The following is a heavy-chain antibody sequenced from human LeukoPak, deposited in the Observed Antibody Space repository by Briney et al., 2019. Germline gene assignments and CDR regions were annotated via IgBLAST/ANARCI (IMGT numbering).Heavy chain of an antibody. D-gene: IGHD2-15*01. J-gene: IGHJ4*02. V-gene: IGHV4-4*07. CDR3: ARDPSHDRGEPYSV. CDR1: GVSLTTNY. Sequence: SETLSLTCTVSGVSLTTNYWSWIRQPAGKGLEWIGHIYTSGNTNYNPSLKSRVTMSVDTSKNQFSLKLSSVTAADTAVYYCARDPSHDRGEPYSVWGQGTLVTVSS. CDR2: IYTSGNT.